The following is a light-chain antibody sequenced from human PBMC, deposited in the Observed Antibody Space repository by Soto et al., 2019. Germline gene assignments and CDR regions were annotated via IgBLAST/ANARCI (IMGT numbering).Light chain of an antibody. CDR1: SSDVGSYNL. V-gene: IGLV2-23*02. Sequence: QSVLTQPASVSGSPGQSITISCTGTSSDVGSYNLVSWYQQHPGKAPKLMIYEVSKRPPGVSNRFSGSKSGNTASLTISGLQAEDEADYYCCSYAGSSTWVFGTGTRSPS. J-gene: IGLJ1*01. CDR2: EVS. CDR3: CSYAGSSTWV.